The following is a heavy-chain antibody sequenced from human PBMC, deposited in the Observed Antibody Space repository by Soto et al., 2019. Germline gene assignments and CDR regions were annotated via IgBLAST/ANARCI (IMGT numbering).Heavy chain of an antibody. CDR2: IYHSGST. J-gene: IGHJ6*02. CDR1: GYSISSGYY. V-gene: IGHV4-38-2*01. CDR3: ARVGGYGMDV. D-gene: IGHD3-10*01. Sequence: SETLSLTCAVSGYSISSGYYWGWIRQPPGKGLEWIGSIYHSGSTYNNPSLKSRVTISVDTSKNQFSLKLSSVTAADTAVYCRARVGGYGMDVWGQGTTVTVSS.